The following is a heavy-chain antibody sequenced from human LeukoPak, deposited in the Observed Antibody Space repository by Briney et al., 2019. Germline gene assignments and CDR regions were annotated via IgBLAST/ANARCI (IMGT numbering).Heavy chain of an antibody. D-gene: IGHD1-26*01. V-gene: IGHV4-34*01. Sequence: SETLSLTCAVYGGSFSGYYWSWIRPPPGKGLEGIGEINHSGSTNYNPSLKSRVTISVDTSKNQFSLKLSSVTAADTAVYYCARWEGGSYYDFDYWGQGTLVTVSS. J-gene: IGHJ4*02. CDR1: GGSFSGYY. CDR3: ARWEGGSYYDFDY. CDR2: INHSGST.